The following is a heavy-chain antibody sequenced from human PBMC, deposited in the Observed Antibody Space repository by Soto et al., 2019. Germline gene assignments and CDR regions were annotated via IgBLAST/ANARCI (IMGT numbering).Heavy chain of an antibody. D-gene: IGHD2-2*01. Sequence: QLQLQESSPGLVKPSETLSLTCTVSGGSISNSLNYWGWIRQPPGKGPEWIGTIYYTGSIYYNPSLKSRVTISVDTSRNQFSLRLSSVTAADTAVYYCARQGRCSISSCYDVGSPYNYFNPWGQGTLVTVST. CDR3: ARQGRCSISSCYDVGSPYNYFNP. V-gene: IGHV4-39*01. CDR2: IYYTGSI. J-gene: IGHJ5*02. CDR1: GGSISNSLNY.